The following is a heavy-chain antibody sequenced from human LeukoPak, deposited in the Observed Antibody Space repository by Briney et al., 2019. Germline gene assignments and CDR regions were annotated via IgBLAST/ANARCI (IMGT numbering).Heavy chain of an antibody. J-gene: IGHJ4*02. D-gene: IGHD6-19*01. CDR2: ISGSGGST. CDR3: AKDRIAVPYYFDY. V-gene: IGHV3-23*01. Sequence: PGGSLRLSCAASGFTFSGYAMSWVRQAPGKGLEWVSAISGSGGSTYYADSVKGRFTISRDNSKNTLYLQMNSLRAEDTAVYYCAKDRIAVPYYFDYWGQGTLVTVSS. CDR1: GFTFSGYA.